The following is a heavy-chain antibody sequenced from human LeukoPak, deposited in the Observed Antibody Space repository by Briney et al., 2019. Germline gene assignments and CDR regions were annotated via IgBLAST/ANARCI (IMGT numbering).Heavy chain of an antibody. CDR3: GIYYDSSGYYSNRDY. J-gene: IGHJ4*02. D-gene: IGHD3-22*01. CDR1: GYTFTSYY. CDR2: INPSGGST. Sequence: AASVKVSCKASGYTFTSYYMHWVRQAPGQGLEWMGIINPSGGSTSYAQKFQGRVTMTRDTSTSTVYMELSSLRSEDTAVYYCGIYYDSSGYYSNRDYWGQGTLVTVSS. V-gene: IGHV1-46*01.